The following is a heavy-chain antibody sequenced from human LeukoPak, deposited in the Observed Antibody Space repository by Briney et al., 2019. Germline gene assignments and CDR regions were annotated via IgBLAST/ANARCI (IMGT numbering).Heavy chain of an antibody. Sequence: SETLSLTCTVSGGSISSSSYYWGWIRQPPGKGLEWIGSIYYSGSTYYNPSLESRVTISVDTSKNQFSLKLSSVTAADTAAYYCARPRIAAVGYFDYWGQGTLVTVSS. CDR3: ARPRIAAVGYFDY. V-gene: IGHV4-39*01. CDR1: GGSISSSSYY. CDR2: IYYSGST. D-gene: IGHD6-13*01. J-gene: IGHJ4*02.